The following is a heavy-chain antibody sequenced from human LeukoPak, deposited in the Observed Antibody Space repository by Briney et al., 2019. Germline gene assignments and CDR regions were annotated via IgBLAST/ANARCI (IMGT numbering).Heavy chain of an antibody. CDR3: AKDRGGRVYFDSSGYFDN. J-gene: IGHJ4*02. D-gene: IGHD3-22*01. CDR1: GFTLRSYA. V-gene: IGHV3-23*01. Sequence: GGSLRLSCTASGFTLRSYAMSWVRQAPGKGLEWVSGVSGSGGSTYYADSVKGRFTISRDNSKNTLYLQMNSLRAEDTAIYYCAKDRGGRVYFDSSGYFDNWGQGTLVTVSS. CDR2: VSGSGGST.